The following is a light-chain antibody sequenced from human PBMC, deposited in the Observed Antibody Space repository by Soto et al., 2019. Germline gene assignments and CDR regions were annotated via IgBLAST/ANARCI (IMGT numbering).Light chain of an antibody. V-gene: IGLV2-14*01. Sequence: QSVLTQPASVSGSPGQSITISCTGTSGDVGGYNYVSWYQQHPGKAPKLMIYDVSNRPSGVSNRFSGSKSGNTASLTISGLQAEDEVDYYCSSYTSSSTLVVFGGGTKLTVL. J-gene: IGLJ2*01. CDR2: DVS. CDR1: SGDVGGYNY. CDR3: SSYTSSSTLVV.